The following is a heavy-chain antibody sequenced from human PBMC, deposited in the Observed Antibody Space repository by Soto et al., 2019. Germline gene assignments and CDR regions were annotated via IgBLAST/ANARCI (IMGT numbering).Heavy chain of an antibody. CDR3: ARDLEACSGGSCYSSFDY. Sequence: GASVKVSCKASGYTFTSYGISWVLQAPGQGLEWMGWISAYNGNTNYAQKLQGRVTMTTDTSTSTAYMELRSLRSDDTAVYYCARDLEACSGGSCYSSFDYWGQGTLVTVSS. D-gene: IGHD2-15*01. V-gene: IGHV1-18*01. CDR1: GYTFTSYG. CDR2: ISAYNGNT. J-gene: IGHJ4*02.